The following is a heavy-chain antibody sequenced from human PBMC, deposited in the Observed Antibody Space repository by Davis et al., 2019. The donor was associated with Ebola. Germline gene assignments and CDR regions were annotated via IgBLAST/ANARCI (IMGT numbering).Heavy chain of an antibody. J-gene: IGHJ5*02. CDR1: GYTFTSYA. V-gene: IGHV1-69*04. Sequence: SVKVSCKASGYTFTSYAMHWVRQAPGQRLEWMGRIIPILGIANYAQKFQGRVTITADKSTSTAYMELSSLRSEDTAVYYCAREGDIVVVPAARNWFVPWGQGTLVTVSS. D-gene: IGHD2-2*01. CDR2: IIPILGIA. CDR3: AREGDIVVVPAARNWFVP.